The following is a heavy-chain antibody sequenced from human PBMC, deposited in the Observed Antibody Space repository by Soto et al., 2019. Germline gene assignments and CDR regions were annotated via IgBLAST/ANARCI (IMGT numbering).Heavy chain of an antibody. D-gene: IGHD3-10*01. J-gene: IGHJ6*02. CDR3: SGSYYDSFDYYYGMDV. Sequence: SDTLSLTCTVSGGSISSGGYYWSWIRQHPWKGLEWIGYIYYSGSTYYNPSLKSRVTISVDTSKNQFSLKLSSVTAADTAVYYCSGSYYDSFDYYYGMDVWGQGXTVTVYS. V-gene: IGHV4-31*03. CDR1: GGSISSGGYY. CDR2: IYYSGST.